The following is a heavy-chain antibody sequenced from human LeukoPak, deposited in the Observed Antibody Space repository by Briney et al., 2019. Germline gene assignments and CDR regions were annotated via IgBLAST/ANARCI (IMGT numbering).Heavy chain of an antibody. D-gene: IGHD3-10*01. V-gene: IGHV4-61*02. J-gene: IGHJ3*02. Sequence: SETLSLTCTVSGGSISSGSYYWSWIRQPAGKGLEWIGRIYTSGSTNYNPSLKSRVTMSVDTSKNQFSLKLSSVTAADTAVYYCARDKSRTYGSADAFDIWGQGTMVTVSS. CDR3: ARDKSRTYGSADAFDI. CDR2: IYTSGST. CDR1: GGSISSGSYY.